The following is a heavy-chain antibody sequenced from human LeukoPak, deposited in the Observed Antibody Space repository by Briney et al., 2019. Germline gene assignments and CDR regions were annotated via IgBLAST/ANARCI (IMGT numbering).Heavy chain of an antibody. CDR1: GYTFTSYY. CDR2: INPSGGST. J-gene: IGHJ4*02. V-gene: IGHV1-46*01. CDR3: ARESIGDTAMEDFDY. D-gene: IGHD5-18*01. Sequence: ASVKVSCKASGYTFTSYYMHWVRQAPGQGLEWMGIINPSGGSTSYAQKFQSRVTMTRDTSTSTVYMELSSLRSEDTAVYYCARESIGDTAMEDFDYWGRGTLVTVSS.